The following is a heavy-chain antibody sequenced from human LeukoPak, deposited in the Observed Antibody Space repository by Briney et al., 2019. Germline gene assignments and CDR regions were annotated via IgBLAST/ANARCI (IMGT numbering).Heavy chain of an antibody. Sequence: GGSLRLSCAASGFTFTNAWMSWVRQAPGKGLEWVGRIKSKTDGGTTDYAAPVKGRFTISRDDSKNTLYLEMNSLKTEDTAVYYCTTGRSGGSCPYWGQGTLVTVSS. V-gene: IGHV3-15*01. CDR1: GFTFTNAW. CDR2: IKSKTDGGTT. D-gene: IGHD2-15*01. J-gene: IGHJ4*02. CDR3: TTGRSGGSCPY.